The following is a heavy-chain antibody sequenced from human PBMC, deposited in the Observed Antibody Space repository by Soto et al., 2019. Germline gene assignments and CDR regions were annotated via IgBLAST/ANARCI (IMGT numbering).Heavy chain of an antibody. D-gene: IGHD5-18*01. CDR2: ISGSGGST. J-gene: IGHJ6*02. CDR3: AKEEKDTAMALYYYYFYGMDV. CDR1: GFTFTSYA. V-gene: IGHV3-23*01. Sequence: GGSLRVSCAASGFTFTSYAMSLVRQTPGKGLEWVSAISGSGGSTYYADSVKGRFTISRDNSKNTLYLQMISLRAGDTAVYYCAKEEKDTAMALYYYYFYGMDVWGQGTTVTVSS.